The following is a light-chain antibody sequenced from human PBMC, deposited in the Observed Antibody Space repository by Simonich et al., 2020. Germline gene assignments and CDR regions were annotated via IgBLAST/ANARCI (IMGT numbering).Light chain of an antibody. Sequence: DIVMTQSPDSLAVSLGERATINCKSSQSVLYSSNNKNNLAGYQQKPGKPPKLLIYWASTRESGVPDRFSGSGSGTDFTLTISSLQAEDVAVYYCQQYYSTPYTFGQGTKLEIK. J-gene: IGKJ2*01. CDR3: QQYYSTPYT. CDR1: QSVLYSSNNKNN. V-gene: IGKV4-1*01. CDR2: WAS.